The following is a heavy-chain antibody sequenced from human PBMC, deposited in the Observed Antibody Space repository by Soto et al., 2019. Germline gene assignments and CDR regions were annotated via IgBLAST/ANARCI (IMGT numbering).Heavy chain of an antibody. CDR3: ARDGRADNYGDYIDY. CDR1: GYTFTSYA. CDR2: INAANGNT. Sequence: ASVKVSCKASGYTFTSYAMHWVRQAPGQRLEWMGWINAANGNTKYSEKFQGRVTITRGTSASTGYMELTGLRSEDTSVYYCARDGRADNYGDYIDYWGQGTRVIVSS. D-gene: IGHD4-17*01. J-gene: IGHJ4*02. V-gene: IGHV1-3*01.